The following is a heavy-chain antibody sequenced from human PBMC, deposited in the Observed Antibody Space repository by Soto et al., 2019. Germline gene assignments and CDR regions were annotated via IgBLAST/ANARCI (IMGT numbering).Heavy chain of an antibody. CDR2: IIPIFGTA. D-gene: IGHD3-16*01. J-gene: IGHJ4*02. CDR3: ARDLGGVGLTLHK. V-gene: IGHV1-69*13. Sequence: SVNVSCKASGGTFSSYAISWVRQAPGQGLEWMGGIIPIFGTANYAQKFQGRVTITADESTGTAYMELSSLRSEDTAVYCCARDLGGVGLTLHKWGQATLGTVSP. CDR1: GGTFSSYA.